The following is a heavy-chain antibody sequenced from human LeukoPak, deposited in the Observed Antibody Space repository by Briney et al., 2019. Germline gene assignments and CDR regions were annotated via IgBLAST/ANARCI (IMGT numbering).Heavy chain of an antibody. J-gene: IGHJ4*02. CDR3: ARDVRNCYDSSGYYLFDY. CDR2: IYRRGST. CDR1: GYSISSGYY. V-gene: IGHV4-38-2*02. Sequence: PSETLSLTCTVSGYSISSGYYWGWIRQSPGKGLEWIGNIYRRGSTHYNPSLKSRVTISMDTSKNQFSLKLSSVTAADTAVYYCARDVRNCYDSSGYYLFDYWGQGTLVTVSS. D-gene: IGHD3-22*01.